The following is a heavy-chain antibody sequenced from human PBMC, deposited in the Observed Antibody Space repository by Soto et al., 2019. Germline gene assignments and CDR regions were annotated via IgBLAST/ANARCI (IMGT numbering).Heavy chain of an antibody. CDR2: IYSGGST. CDR3: ARVSLYDYIWGSYRFDY. CDR1: GFTVSSNY. J-gene: IGHJ4*02. Sequence: GGSLRLSCAASGFTVSSNYMSWVRQAPGKGLEWDSVIYSGGSTHYADSVKGRVTISRDNSKNTLYLQMNSLRAQDTAVYYCARVSLYDYIWGSYRFDYWGQGTLVTVSS. D-gene: IGHD3-16*02. V-gene: IGHV3-66*01.